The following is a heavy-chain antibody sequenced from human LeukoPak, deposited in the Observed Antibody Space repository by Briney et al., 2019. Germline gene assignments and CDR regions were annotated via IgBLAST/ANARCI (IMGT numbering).Heavy chain of an antibody. Sequence: PGGSLRLSCAAAGFTFSSYSMNWVRQAPGKGLEWVSYISRSSSTIYYADSVKGRFTISRDNAKNSLHLQMNSLRDEDTAVYYCARPHSGHLFDYWGQGTVVTVSS. D-gene: IGHD3-10*01. V-gene: IGHV3-48*02. CDR3: ARPHSGHLFDY. CDR2: ISRSSSTI. J-gene: IGHJ4*02. CDR1: GFTFSSYS.